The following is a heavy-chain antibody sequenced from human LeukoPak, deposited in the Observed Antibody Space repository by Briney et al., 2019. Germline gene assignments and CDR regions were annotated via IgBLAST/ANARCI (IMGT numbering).Heavy chain of an antibody. CDR1: GGSISSYY. J-gene: IGHJ4*02. D-gene: IGHD3-9*01. V-gene: IGHV4-59*01. CDR3: ARAPEYYDILTGYQIYYFDY. CDR2: ISYSGST. Sequence: SETLSLTCTVSGGSISSYYWSWIRQPPGKGLEWIGYISYSGSTNYNPSLKSRVTISVDTSKNQFSLKLSSVTAADTAVYYCARAPEYYDILTGYQIYYFDYWGQGTLVTVSS.